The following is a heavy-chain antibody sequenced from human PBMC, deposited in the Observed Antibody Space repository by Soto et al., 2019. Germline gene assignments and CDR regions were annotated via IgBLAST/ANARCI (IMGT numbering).Heavy chain of an antibody. D-gene: IGHD4-17*01. Sequence: ASVKVSCKASGYTFANYDINWVRQATGQGLEWMGWMNPNTGNTGYAQNFQGRVTMTRNTSKNQFSLKLSSVTAADTAVYYCAAGVTVTRNLNYWGQGTLVTVSS. CDR3: AAGVTVTRNLNY. CDR2: MNPNTGNT. V-gene: IGHV1-8*01. CDR1: GYTFANYD. J-gene: IGHJ4*02.